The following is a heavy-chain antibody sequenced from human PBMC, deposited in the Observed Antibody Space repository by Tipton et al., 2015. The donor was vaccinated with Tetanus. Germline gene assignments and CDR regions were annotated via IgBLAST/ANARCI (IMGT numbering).Heavy chain of an antibody. Sequence: SLRLSCTASGFTFSSYGMHWVRQAPGKGLEWVAVIWYDGSKKYYADSVKGRFTISRDYSKNTLFLQMNSLRAEGTAVYYCARVVGLGRLDYWGQGTLVTVSS. CDR3: ARVVGLGRLDY. J-gene: IGHJ4*02. CDR1: GFTFSSYG. D-gene: IGHD6-19*01. V-gene: IGHV3-33*01. CDR2: IWYDGSKK.